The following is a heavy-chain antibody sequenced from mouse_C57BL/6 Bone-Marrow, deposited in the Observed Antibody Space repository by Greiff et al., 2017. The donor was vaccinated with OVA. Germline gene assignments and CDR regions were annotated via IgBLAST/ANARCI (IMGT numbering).Heavy chain of an antibody. V-gene: IGHV1-69*01. CDR3: ATTAQATWGAMDY. Sequence: QVQLQQPGAELVMPGASVKLSCKASGYTFTSYWMHWVKQRPGQGLEWIGEIAPSDSYTNYNQNVKGKSTLTVDKSSSTAYMQLSSLTSEYSAVYYGATTAQATWGAMDYWGQGTSVTVSS. CDR2: IAPSDSYT. J-gene: IGHJ4*01. CDR1: GYTFTSYW. D-gene: IGHD3-2*02.